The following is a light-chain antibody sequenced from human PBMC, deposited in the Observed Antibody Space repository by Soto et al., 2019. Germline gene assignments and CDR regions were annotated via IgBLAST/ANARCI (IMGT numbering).Light chain of an antibody. V-gene: IGLV1-51*01. Sequence: QSVLTQPPSVSAAPGQKVTISCSGSSSNIGDNYVSWYQQFPGTAPKLLICDTNQRPSGIPDRFSGSKSGTSATLAITGLQAGDEADYYCRTWENSLSAEVFGGGTKLTV. CDR2: DTN. CDR3: RTWENSLSAEV. J-gene: IGLJ2*01. CDR1: SSNIGDNY.